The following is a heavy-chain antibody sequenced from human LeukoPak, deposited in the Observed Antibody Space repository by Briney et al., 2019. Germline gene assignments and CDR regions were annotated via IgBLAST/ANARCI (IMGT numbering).Heavy chain of an antibody. CDR1: GYTFTGYY. Sequence: GASVKVSCKASGYTFTGYYMHWVRQAPGQGLEWMGWMNPNSGNTGYAQKFQGRVTMTRNTSISTAYMELSSLRSEDTAVYYCARGVFLMVRGMDYWGQGTLVTVSS. V-gene: IGHV1-8*02. J-gene: IGHJ4*02. CDR3: ARGVFLMVRGMDY. D-gene: IGHD3-10*01. CDR2: MNPNSGNT.